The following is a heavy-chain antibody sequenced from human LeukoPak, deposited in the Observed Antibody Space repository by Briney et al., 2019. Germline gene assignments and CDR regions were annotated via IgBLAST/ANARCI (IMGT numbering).Heavy chain of an antibody. V-gene: IGHV4-4*07. Sequence: PPETLSLTCSVSGGSISSFYWSWIRQPAGKGLEWIGRISTRGNTDYNPSLKSRVTLSVDTSKNQFSLKLSSVTAADTAVYYCVSDSFYESGGYYYYWGQGTLVTVSS. CDR2: ISTRGNT. D-gene: IGHD3-22*01. CDR1: GGSISSFY. J-gene: IGHJ4*02. CDR3: VSDSFYESGGYYYY.